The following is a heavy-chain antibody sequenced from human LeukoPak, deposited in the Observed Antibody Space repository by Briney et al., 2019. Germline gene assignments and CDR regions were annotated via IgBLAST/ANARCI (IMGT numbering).Heavy chain of an antibody. CDR1: GYTFTDYS. Sequence: ASVKASCKASGYTFTDYSIYWVRQAPGQGLEWMGWFNPNSGDTRYAQKFQGWVTMTSDTSISTAYMEISSLKSDDTAVYFCATGGPQTSGEKRGLDYWGQGTLVTVSS. CDR2: FNPNSGDT. J-gene: IGHJ4*02. CDR3: ATGGPQTSGEKRGLDY. V-gene: IGHV1-2*04. D-gene: IGHD6-25*01.